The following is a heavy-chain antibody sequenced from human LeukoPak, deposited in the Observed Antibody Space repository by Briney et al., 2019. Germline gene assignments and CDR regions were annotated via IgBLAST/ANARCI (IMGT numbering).Heavy chain of an antibody. CDR1: GYTFTSYD. J-gene: IGHJ4*02. Sequence: ASVKVSCKASGYTFTSYDINWVRQATGQRLEWTGWMNPNSGNTGYAQKFQGRVTMTRNTSISTAYMELSSLRSEDTAVYYCARGGRYSGYDGYWGQGTLVTVSS. V-gene: IGHV1-8*01. CDR2: MNPNSGNT. D-gene: IGHD5-12*01. CDR3: ARGGRYSGYDGY.